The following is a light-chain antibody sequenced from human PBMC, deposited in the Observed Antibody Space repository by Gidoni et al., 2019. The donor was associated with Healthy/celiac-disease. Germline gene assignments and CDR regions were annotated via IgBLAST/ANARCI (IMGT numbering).Light chain of an antibody. V-gene: IGKV3-11*01. CDR1: QMVSSY. CDR3: QQRSNWFLT. Sequence: DIVLTQSPATLCLSPGERATLSCRASQMVSSYSALYQQKPGQAPRLLIYDASNRSTGIPARFSGSGSGTYFTLTISSLEPEDFAVYYCQQRSNWFLTFGGGTKVEIK. J-gene: IGKJ4*01. CDR2: DAS.